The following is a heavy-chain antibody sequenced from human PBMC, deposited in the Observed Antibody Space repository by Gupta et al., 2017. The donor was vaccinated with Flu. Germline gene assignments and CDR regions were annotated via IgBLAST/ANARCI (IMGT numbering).Heavy chain of an antibody. D-gene: IGHD3-3*01. CDR3: ARDGVGVVMLEVSDYYGMDV. J-gene: IGHJ6*02. CDR1: GFTFSSYS. CDR2: ISSSSSYI. V-gene: IGHV3-21*01. Sequence: EVQLVESGGGLVKPGGSLRLSCAASGFTFSSYSMNCVRQAPGKGLEWVSSISSSSSYIYYADSVKGRFTISRDNAKNSLYLQMNSLRAEDTAVYYCARDGVGVVMLEVSDYYGMDVWGQGTTVTVSS.